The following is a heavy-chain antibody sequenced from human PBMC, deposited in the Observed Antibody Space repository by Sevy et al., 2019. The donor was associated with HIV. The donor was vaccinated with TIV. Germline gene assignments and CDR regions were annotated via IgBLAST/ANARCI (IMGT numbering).Heavy chain of an antibody. V-gene: IGHV3-7*03. CDR2: IKQDGSEK. CDR1: GFTFSSYW. CDR3: SRDEGNYYYYYMDV. J-gene: IGHJ6*03. Sequence: SGFLRLSCAASGFTFSSYWMSWVRQAPGKGLEGVANIKQDGSEKYYVDSVKGRFTISRDNAKNSLYLQMNSLRAEDTAVYYCSRDEGNYYYYYMDVWGKGTTVSVSS.